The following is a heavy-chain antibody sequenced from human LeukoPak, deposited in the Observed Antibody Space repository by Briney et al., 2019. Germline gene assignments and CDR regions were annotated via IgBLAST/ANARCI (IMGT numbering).Heavy chain of an antibody. V-gene: IGHV1-2*02. CDR3: ARGIGDYSNYDLWFDP. Sequence: ASVKASCKASGYTFTGYYMHWVRQAPGQGLEWMGWINPNSGGTNYAQKFQGRVTMTRDTSISTAYMELSSLRSEDTAVYYCARGIGDYSNYDLWFDPWGQGTLVTVSS. CDR2: INPNSGGT. CDR1: GYTFTGYY. J-gene: IGHJ5*02. D-gene: IGHD4-11*01.